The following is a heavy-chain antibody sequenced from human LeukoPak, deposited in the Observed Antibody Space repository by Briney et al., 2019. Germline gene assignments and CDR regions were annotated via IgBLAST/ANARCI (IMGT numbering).Heavy chain of an antibody. V-gene: IGHV3-21*01. J-gene: IGHJ3*02. CDR1: GFNFSSYS. CDR2: ISSSSSYI. CDR3: ARIGGFDAFDI. Sequence: GGSLRLSCVASGFNFSSYSMDWVRQAPGKGLEWVPSISSSSSYIYYADSVKGRFTISRDKAKNSLYLQRNSLRAEDTAVYYSARIGGFDAFDIWGQGTMVTVSS. D-gene: IGHD3-16*01.